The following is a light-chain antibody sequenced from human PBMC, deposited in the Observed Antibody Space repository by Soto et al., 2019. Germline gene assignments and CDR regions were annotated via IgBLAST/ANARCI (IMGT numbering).Light chain of an antibody. J-gene: IGKJ5*01. Sequence: EIVLTQSPGTLPLSPGEIATLSCRASQSFSSTYLAWYQQKPGQAPRLLIYGASSRATGIPDRFSGGGSGTDFSLTISRLDPEDFAVYYCQQYSSSPITFGQGTRLEIK. CDR1: QSFSSTY. V-gene: IGKV3-20*01. CDR2: GAS. CDR3: QQYSSSPIT.